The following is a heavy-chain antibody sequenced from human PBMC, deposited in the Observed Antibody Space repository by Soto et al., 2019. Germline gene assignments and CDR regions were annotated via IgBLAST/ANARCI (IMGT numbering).Heavy chain of an antibody. CDR3: AKDLRQWALPYSKGAFDI. V-gene: IGHV3-23*01. D-gene: IGHD4-4*01. CDR2: ISGSGGST. Sequence: GGSLRLSCAASGFTFSSYAMSWVRQAPGKGLEWVSAISGSGGSTYYADSVKGRFTISRDNSKNTLYLQMNSLRAEDMAVYYCAKDLRQWALPYSKGAFDIWGQGTMVTVSS. J-gene: IGHJ3*02. CDR1: GFTFSSYA.